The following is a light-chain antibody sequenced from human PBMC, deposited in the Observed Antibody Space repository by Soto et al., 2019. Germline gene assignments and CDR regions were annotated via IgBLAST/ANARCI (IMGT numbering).Light chain of an antibody. J-gene: IGKJ1*01. CDR3: QQANNFPLT. CDR2: AAS. V-gene: IGKV1-12*01. Sequence: DIQMTQSPSSVSASVGDSVTITCRASQDISSWLAWYQQKPGKGPKLLIYAASSLQSGVPSRFSGSGSGTDFTLTISSLQPEDFATYYCQQANNFPLTFGQGTKVEIK. CDR1: QDISSW.